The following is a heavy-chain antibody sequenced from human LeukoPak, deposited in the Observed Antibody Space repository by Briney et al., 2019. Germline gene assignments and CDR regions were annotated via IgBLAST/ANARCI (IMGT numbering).Heavy chain of an antibody. CDR1: GFTFGSYG. J-gene: IGHJ4*02. CDR3: ARDGEFSYFDY. V-gene: IGHV3-33*01. D-gene: IGHD3-10*01. CDR2: IWYDGTNK. Sequence: GGSLRLSCAASGFTFGSYGMHWVRQAPGKGLEWVAVIWYDGTNKYYADSVKGRFTISRDNSKNTLYLQMNSLRAEDTAVYYCARDGEFSYFDYWGQGTLVTVSS.